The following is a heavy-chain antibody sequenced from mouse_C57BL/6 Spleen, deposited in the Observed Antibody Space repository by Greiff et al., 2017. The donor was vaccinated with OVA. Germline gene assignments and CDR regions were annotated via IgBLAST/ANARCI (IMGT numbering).Heavy chain of an antibody. CDR3: AKGMAQATYTWFAY. Sequence: VKLMESGPGLVAPSQSLSITCTVSGFSLTSYGVSWVRQPPGKGLEWLGVIWGDGSTNYHSALISRLSISKDNSKSQVFLKLNSLQTDDTATYYCAKGMAQATYTWFAYWGQGTLVTVSA. V-gene: IGHV2-3*01. J-gene: IGHJ3*01. CDR1: GFSLTSYG. D-gene: IGHD3-2*02. CDR2: IWGDGST.